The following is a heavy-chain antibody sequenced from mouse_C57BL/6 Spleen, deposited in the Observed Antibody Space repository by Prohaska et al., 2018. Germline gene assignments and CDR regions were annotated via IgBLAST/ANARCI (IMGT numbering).Heavy chain of an antibody. CDR3: APIYYYGSSHFDY. CDR2: INPNNGGT. D-gene: IGHD1-1*01. Sequence: HGKSLEWIGYINPNNGGTSYNQEFKGKATLTVNKSSSTAYMELRSLTSEDSAVYYCAPIYYYGSSHFDYWGQGTTLTVSS. V-gene: IGHV1-22*01. J-gene: IGHJ2*01.